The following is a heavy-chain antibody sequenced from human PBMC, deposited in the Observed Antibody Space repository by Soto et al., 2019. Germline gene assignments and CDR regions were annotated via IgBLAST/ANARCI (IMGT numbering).Heavy chain of an antibody. CDR2: TYYRSKWFN. CDR1: GDSVSSKSAA. D-gene: IGHD3-16*01. Sequence: SQTLSLTCAISGDSVSSKSAAWNWIRQSPSRGLEWLGRTYYRSKWFNDYAVSEKSRITINPDTSQNHFSLQLLNLKASDTAIYYCTKGATSPFDSWGQGTRVTVSS. J-gene: IGHJ4*02. V-gene: IGHV6-1*01. CDR3: TKGATSPFDS.